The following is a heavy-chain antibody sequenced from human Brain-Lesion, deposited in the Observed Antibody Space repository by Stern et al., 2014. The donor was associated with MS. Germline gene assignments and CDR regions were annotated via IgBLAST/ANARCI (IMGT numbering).Heavy chain of an antibody. V-gene: IGHV3-9*01. CDR2: ISWNSGTV. J-gene: IGHJ4*02. CDR3: ARDITGSSAYFAY. Sequence: VQLVQSGGDLVQPGRSLRISCEAFGFTFDNYAINWVRQAPGQGLEWVGGISWNSGTVGYADSVKGRFTTSRDNAYSSLYLQMNSLRPEDTALYYCARDITGSSAYFAYWGQGTLVTVSS. D-gene: IGHD1-14*01. CDR1: GFTFDNYA.